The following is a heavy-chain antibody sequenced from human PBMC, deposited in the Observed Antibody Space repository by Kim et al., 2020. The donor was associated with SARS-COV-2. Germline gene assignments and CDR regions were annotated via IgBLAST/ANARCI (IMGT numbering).Heavy chain of an antibody. D-gene: IGHD2-8*01. CDR2: FRHGGNI. CDR3: AASSGPLTRLRALKVSVVNYY. Sequence: SETLSLTCSVYGMSYYWTWIRQSPGKGLEWVGDFRHGGNINYNPSPKTRVTISGDMSKNHFSLTVNSLVAADMGVYFCAASSGPLTRLRALKVSVVNYY. CDR1: GMSYY. J-gene: IGHJ6*01. V-gene: IGHV4-34*01.